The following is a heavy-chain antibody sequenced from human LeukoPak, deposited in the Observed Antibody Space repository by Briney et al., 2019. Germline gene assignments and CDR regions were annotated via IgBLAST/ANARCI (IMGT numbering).Heavy chain of an antibody. Sequence: ASVKVSCKASGYTFTSYGISWVRQAPGQGLEWMGWISSHNGNTNYAQKLQGRVTLATDTSTSTAYMELRGLRSDDTAVYYCARDAYCSGGSCYSFFYFDCWGQGTLVTVSS. CDR2: ISSHNGNT. CDR1: GYTFTSYG. D-gene: IGHD2-15*01. CDR3: ARDAYCSGGSCYSFFYFDC. J-gene: IGHJ4*02. V-gene: IGHV1-18*01.